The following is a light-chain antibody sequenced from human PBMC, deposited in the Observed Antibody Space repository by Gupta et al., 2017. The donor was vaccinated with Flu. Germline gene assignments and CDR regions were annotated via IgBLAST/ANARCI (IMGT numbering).Light chain of an antibody. CDR2: KAS. J-gene: IGKJ2*01. CDR1: QSISSW. CDR3: QQYNTYPSYT. V-gene: IGKV1-5*03. Sequence: DIQMTQSPSTLSASVGDRVTITCRASQSISSWLAWYQQKPGKAPKLLIYKASSLESGVPLGFSGSGTGTEFTLTISSLQPDDFATYYCQQYNTYPSYTFGQGTKLEIK.